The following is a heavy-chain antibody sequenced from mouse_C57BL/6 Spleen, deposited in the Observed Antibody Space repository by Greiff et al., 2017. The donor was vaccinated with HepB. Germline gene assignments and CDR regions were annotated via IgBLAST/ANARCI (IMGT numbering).Heavy chain of an antibody. CDR2: IDPSDSYT. Sequence: VQLQQPGAELVKPGASVKLSCKASGYTFTSYWMQWVKQRPGQGLEWIGEIDPSDSYTNYNQKFKGKATLTVDTSSSTAYMQLSSLTSEDSAVYYCATTEGFAYWGQGTLVTVSA. V-gene: IGHV1-50*01. D-gene: IGHD1-1*01. CDR1: GYTFTSYW. CDR3: ATTEGFAY. J-gene: IGHJ3*01.